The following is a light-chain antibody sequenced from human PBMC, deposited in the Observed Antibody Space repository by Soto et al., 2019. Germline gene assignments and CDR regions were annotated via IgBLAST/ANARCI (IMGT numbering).Light chain of an antibody. Sequence: QSVLTQPASVSGSPGQSITISCTGTSRDIGRYNYVSWYQQHPDKAPKVMIYEVSSRPSGVSDRFSGSKSGNTASLTISGLQADDEADYYCSSFGSSDTYVIFGGGTKLTVL. CDR2: EVS. CDR3: SSFGSSDTYVI. CDR1: SRDIGRYNY. J-gene: IGLJ2*01. V-gene: IGLV2-14*01.